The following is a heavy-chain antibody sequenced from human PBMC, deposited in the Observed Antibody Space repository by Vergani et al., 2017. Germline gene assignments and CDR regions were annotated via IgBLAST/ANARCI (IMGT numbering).Heavy chain of an antibody. CDR3: VYRKTECGTTGCFDPFYYYYYMDV. V-gene: IGHV2-5*04. CDR2: SYWNDDQ. CDR1: GFSLNTRGVS. D-gene: IGHD1-7*01. J-gene: IGHJ6*03. Sequence: QITLKESGPTLVKPTQTLTLTCTFSGFSLNTRGVSVAWIRQPPGKALDWLALSYWNDDQHYSPSLNNRVTITKDTSKNQVVLTMTNMDYVDTGTYYCVYRKTECGTTGCFDPFYYYYYMDVWGNGTTVTVSS.